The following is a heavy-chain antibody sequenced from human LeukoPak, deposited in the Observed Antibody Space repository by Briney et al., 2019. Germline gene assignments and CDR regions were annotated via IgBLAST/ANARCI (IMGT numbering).Heavy chain of an antibody. J-gene: IGHJ6*03. CDR3: VNGEREYYYYMDA. CDR1: GFTFSDYH. D-gene: IGHD2/OR15-2a*01. CDR2: ISGAISGSADTT. V-gene: IGHV3-23*01. Sequence: GGSLRLSCAASGFTFSDYHMSWIRQAPGKGLEWVSTISGAISGSADTTYYADSVQGRFTISRDPSKNSLYLQMNSLRVEDTAIYYCVNGEREYYYYMDAWGKGTSVTVSS.